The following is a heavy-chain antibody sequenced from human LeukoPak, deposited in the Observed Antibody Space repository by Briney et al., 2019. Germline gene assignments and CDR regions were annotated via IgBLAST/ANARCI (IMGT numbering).Heavy chain of an antibody. D-gene: IGHD1-26*01. Sequence: SETLSLTCTVSGGSISSYYWSWIRQPPEKGLEWIGYIYYSGSTKYNPSLKSRVTISVDTTKNQFSLKLSSVTAADTAVYYCARGVGYYYYYMDVWGKGTTVTISS. J-gene: IGHJ6*03. CDR2: IYYSGST. V-gene: IGHV4-59*01. CDR1: GGSISSYY. CDR3: ARGVGYYYYYMDV.